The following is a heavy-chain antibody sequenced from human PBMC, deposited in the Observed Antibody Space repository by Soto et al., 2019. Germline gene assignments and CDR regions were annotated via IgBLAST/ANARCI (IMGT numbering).Heavy chain of an antibody. D-gene: IGHD1-26*01. V-gene: IGHV3-23*01. J-gene: IGHJ4*02. CDR1: GFTFSNYV. CDR2: ISNSGGGT. Sequence: SLRLSCAASGFTFSNYVMSWVRQAPGKGLEWVSSISNSGGGTYYADSVRGRFTISRDNSKNTLYLQMNSLRAEDTAVYYCAKEDVGGYYYSGLWGRGTLVTVSS. CDR3: AKEDVGGYYYSGL.